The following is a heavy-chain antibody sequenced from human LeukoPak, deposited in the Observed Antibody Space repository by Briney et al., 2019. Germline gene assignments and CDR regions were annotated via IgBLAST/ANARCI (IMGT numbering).Heavy chain of an antibody. CDR1: GYTLSGYY. Sequence: RASVRVSCKASGYTLSGYYIHWVRQAPGQGLEWMGWINPNSGETNYAQKFQGGVTLTRDTPISTFYMEVSRLRSDDTAVYFCARYNWNDVVSALDYWGQGTLVTVSS. J-gene: IGHJ4*02. CDR3: ARYNWNDVVSALDY. D-gene: IGHD1-1*01. V-gene: IGHV1-2*02. CDR2: INPNSGET.